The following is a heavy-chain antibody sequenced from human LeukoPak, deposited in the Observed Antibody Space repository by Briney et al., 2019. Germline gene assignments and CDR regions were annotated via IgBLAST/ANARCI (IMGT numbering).Heavy chain of an antibody. CDR2: INPNSGGT. CDR3: ARDQIAVARRNYYYYGMDV. Sequence: GASVKVSCKASGYTFTGYYMHWVRQAPGQGLEWMGWINPNSGGTNYAQKFQGRVTMTRDTPISTAYMELSRLRSDDTAVYYCARDQIAVARRNYYYYGMDVWGQGTTVTVSS. J-gene: IGHJ6*02. V-gene: IGHV1-2*02. D-gene: IGHD6-19*01. CDR1: GYTFTGYY.